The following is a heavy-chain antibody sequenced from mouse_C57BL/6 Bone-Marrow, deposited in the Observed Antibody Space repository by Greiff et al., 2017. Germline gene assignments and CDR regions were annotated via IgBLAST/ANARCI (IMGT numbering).Heavy chain of an antibody. J-gene: IGHJ3*01. CDR3: ARESYYYVFAY. D-gene: IGHD1-1*01. V-gene: IGHV1-64*01. CDR1: GYNFTSYW. Sequence: QVQLQQPGAELVKPGASVKLSCKASGYNFTSYWMHWVKQRPGQGLEWIGMIHPNSGSTNYNEKFKSKATLTVDKSSSTAYMQLSSLTSEDSAVYYCARESYYYVFAYWGQGTLVTVSA. CDR2: IHPNSGST.